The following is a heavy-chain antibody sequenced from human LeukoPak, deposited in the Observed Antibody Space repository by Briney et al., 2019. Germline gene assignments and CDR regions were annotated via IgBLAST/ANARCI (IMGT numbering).Heavy chain of an antibody. V-gene: IGHV4-59*01. J-gene: IGHJ4*02. Sequence: SETLSLTCTVSGGSITRYYWSWIRQPPGKGLEWIGYIHYSGGTNYNPSLKSRVTISLDTSKSQFSLKLGSVSATDTAVYYCARGGRSAMVSFDYWGQGTLVTVSS. D-gene: IGHD5-18*01. CDR3: ARGGRSAMVSFDY. CDR2: IHYSGGT. CDR1: GGSITRYY.